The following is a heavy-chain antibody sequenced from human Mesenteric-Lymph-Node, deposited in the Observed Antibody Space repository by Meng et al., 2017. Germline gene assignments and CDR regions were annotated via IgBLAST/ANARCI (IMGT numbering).Heavy chain of an antibody. CDR2: IHGDGSTP. J-gene: IGHJ4*02. Sequence: LSLTCAASGFTFNTYWMHWVRQAPGKGLLWVSRIHGDGSTPSYADSVRGRFTISRDNAKNTLYLQMNNLRAEDTAVYFCARRSAAGGFLDYWGQGTLVTV. D-gene: IGHD6-13*01. CDR1: GFTFNTYW. V-gene: IGHV3-74*01. CDR3: ARRSAAGGFLDY.